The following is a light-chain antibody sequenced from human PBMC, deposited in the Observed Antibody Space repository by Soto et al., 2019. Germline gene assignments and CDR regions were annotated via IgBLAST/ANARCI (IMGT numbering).Light chain of an antibody. CDR3: QQYNIWPPIT. CDR2: DAS. CDR1: QSVSSS. Sequence: IVMTQSPATLSVSPGDRATLSCRTSQSVSSSYLAWYQQKPGQAPRPLIYDASSRATGIPDRFSGSGSGTEFTLTITSLQSEDIALYYCQQYNIWPPITFGQGTRLEIK. J-gene: IGKJ5*01. V-gene: IGKV3D-15*01.